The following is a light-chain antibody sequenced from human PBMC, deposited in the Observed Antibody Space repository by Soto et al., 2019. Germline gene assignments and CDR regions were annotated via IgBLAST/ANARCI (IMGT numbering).Light chain of an antibody. V-gene: IGLV2-23*01. Sequence: QSALTQSASVSGSPGQSITISCTGTSSDVGSYNLVSWYQQHPGKAPKLMIYEGSKRPSGVSNRFSGSKSGNTASLTISGLQAEDEADSYCCSFAGSSTYVVGTGTKVTVL. CDR3: CSFAGSSTYV. CDR2: EGS. CDR1: SSDVGSYNL. J-gene: IGLJ1*01.